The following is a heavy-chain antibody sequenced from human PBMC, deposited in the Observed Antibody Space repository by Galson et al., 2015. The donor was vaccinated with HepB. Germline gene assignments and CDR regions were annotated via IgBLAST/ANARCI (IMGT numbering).Heavy chain of an antibody. D-gene: IGHD5-18*01. Sequence: PALVKPTQTLTLTCTFSGFSLSTSGMRVSWIRQPPGKALEWLARIDWDDDKFYSTSLKTRLTISKDTSKNQVVLTMTNMDPVDTATYYCAREGLYSYGGDDAFDIWGQGTMVTVSS. V-gene: IGHV2-70*04. CDR3: AREGLYSYGGDDAFDI. J-gene: IGHJ3*02. CDR2: IDWDDDK. CDR1: GFSLSTSGMR.